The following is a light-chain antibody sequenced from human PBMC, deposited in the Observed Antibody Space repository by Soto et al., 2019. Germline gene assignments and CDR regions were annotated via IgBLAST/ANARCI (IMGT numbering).Light chain of an antibody. CDR1: SSDVGGYNS. V-gene: IGLV2-8*01. CDR3: GSYAGSNNVV. Sequence: QSALTQPPSASGSPGQSVTISCTGTSSDVGGYNSVSWYQQHPGKAPKLMLYEVSKRPSGVTDRFSGSKSGNTASLTDSGLQAEDEDDYYCGSYAGSNNVVFGGGTK. CDR2: EVS. J-gene: IGLJ3*02.